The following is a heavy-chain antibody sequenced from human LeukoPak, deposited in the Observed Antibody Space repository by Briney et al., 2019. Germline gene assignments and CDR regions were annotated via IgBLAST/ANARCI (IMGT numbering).Heavy chain of an antibody. Sequence: GGSLRLSCAASGFTFSSYSLNWVRQAPGKGLEWVSSISTSISYIYYADSVKGRFTISRDNAKNSLYLQMNSLRADDTAVYYCAKDRGDYFDYWGQGTLVTVSS. CDR2: ISTSISYI. CDR1: GFTFSSYS. J-gene: IGHJ4*02. CDR3: AKDRGDYFDY. V-gene: IGHV3-21*01.